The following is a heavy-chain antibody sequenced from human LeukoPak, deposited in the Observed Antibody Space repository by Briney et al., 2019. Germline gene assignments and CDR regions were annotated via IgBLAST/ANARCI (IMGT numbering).Heavy chain of an antibody. CDR3: ARTTMVRGTYYMDV. D-gene: IGHD3-10*01. Sequence: SETLSLTCAVYGGSFSGYYWSWIRQPPGKGLEWIGCTYYSGYTNYKSSLKSRVTISVDTSKNQFSLKLSSVTAADTAVYYCARTTMVRGTYYMDVWGKGTTVTVSS. J-gene: IGHJ6*03. CDR2: TYYSGYT. V-gene: IGHV4-59*01. CDR1: GGSFSGYY.